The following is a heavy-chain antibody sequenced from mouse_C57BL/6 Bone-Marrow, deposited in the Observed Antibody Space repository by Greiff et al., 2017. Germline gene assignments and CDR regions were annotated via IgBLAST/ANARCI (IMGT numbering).Heavy chain of an antibody. D-gene: IGHD1-2*01. Sequence: QVQLQQPGAELVKPGASVKLSCKASGYTFTSYWMHWVKQRPGQGLEWIGMIHPNSGSTNYNEKFKSKATLTVDKSSSTAYMQLSSLTSDDSAVYYFARKGYYGPGVYFDYWGQGTTLTVSS. J-gene: IGHJ2*01. V-gene: IGHV1-64*01. CDR1: GYTFTSYW. CDR2: IHPNSGST. CDR3: ARKGYYGPGVYFDY.